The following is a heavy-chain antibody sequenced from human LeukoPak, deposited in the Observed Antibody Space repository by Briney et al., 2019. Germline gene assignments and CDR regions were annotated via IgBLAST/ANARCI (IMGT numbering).Heavy chain of an antibody. V-gene: IGHV4-30-4*01. Sequence: SETLSLTCTVSGGSISSGDYYWSWIRQPPGKGLEWIGYIYYSGSTYYNPSLKSRVTISVDTSKNQFCLKLSSVTAADTAVYYCASRPNMVRGVVFDYWGQGTLVTVSS. CDR2: IYYSGST. J-gene: IGHJ4*02. CDR3: ASRPNMVRGVVFDY. CDR1: GGSISSGDYY. D-gene: IGHD3-10*01.